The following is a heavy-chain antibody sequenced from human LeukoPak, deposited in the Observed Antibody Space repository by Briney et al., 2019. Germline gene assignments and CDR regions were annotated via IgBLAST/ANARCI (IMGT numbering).Heavy chain of an antibody. CDR2: IYTSGST. Sequence: SETLSLTCTVSGGSISSYYWSWIRQPAGKGLEWIGRIYTSGSTNYNPSLKSRVTMSVDTSKNQFSLKLSSVTAADTAVYYCARDRYYYGSGSYYPFDYWGQGTLVTVSS. CDR3: ARDRYYYGSGSYYPFDY. CDR1: GGSISSYY. J-gene: IGHJ4*02. V-gene: IGHV4-4*07. D-gene: IGHD3-10*01.